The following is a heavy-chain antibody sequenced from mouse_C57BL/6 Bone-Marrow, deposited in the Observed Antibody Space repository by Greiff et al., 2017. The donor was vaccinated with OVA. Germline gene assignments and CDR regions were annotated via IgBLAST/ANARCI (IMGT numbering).Heavy chain of an antibody. Sequence: EVKLMESGGGLVKPGGSLKLSCAASGFTFSSYTMSWVRQTPEKRLAWVATISGGGGNTYYPDSVKGRFTISRDNAKNTLYLQMSSLRSEDTALYYCARHTPHYYGSSHWYFDVWGTGTTVTVSS. V-gene: IGHV5-9*01. CDR1: GFTFSSYT. D-gene: IGHD1-1*01. CDR3: ARHTPHYYGSSHWYFDV. J-gene: IGHJ1*03. CDR2: ISGGGGNT.